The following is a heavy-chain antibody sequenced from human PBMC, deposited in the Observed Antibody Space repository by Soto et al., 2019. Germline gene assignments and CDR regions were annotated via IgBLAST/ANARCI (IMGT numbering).Heavy chain of an antibody. J-gene: IGHJ4*02. CDR3: ARGPIAARSSPSKFDY. D-gene: IGHD6-6*01. V-gene: IGHV1-2*02. CDR2: INPISGGT. Sequence: GASVTVSCMASRYTFTGYYMHWVRQAPGQALEGMGWINPISGGTNYAQNFQGRDSRISNTTNSTDNMVQSRLKTEDTDVYYCARGPIAARSSPSKFDYWGQGTLVTVSS. CDR1: RYTFTGYY.